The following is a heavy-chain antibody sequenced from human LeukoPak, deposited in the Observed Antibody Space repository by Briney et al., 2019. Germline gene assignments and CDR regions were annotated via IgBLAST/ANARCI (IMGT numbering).Heavy chain of an antibody. D-gene: IGHD4-17*01. J-gene: IGHJ5*02. CDR2: IIPLFATA. CDR3: ARSPLGPTTGGDWFDP. V-gene: IGHV1-69*05. CDR1: GGTFTNSA. Sequence: SVKVSCKASGGTFTNSALNWVRQAPGQGLEWLGGIIPLFATAKYAQKFQGRVTITTDESATMTQMEMSSLKSEDTAVYYCARSPLGPTTGGDWFDPWGPGTLVIVSS.